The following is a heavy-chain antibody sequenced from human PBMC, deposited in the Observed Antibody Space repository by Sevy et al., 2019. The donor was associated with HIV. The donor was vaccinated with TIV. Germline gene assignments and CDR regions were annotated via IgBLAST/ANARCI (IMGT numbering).Heavy chain of an antibody. CDR3: ARGGGRTDWGMDV. V-gene: IGHV4-59*01. Sequence: SEILSLTCTVSGGSISSYYWSWIRQPPGKGLEWIGYISYSGSTNDNPSLRSRVTISIDTSKNQFSLRLSSVSAADTAVYYCARGGGRTDWGMDVWGPGTTVTVSS. D-gene: IGHD1-1*01. CDR1: GGSISSYY. J-gene: IGHJ6*02. CDR2: ISYSGST.